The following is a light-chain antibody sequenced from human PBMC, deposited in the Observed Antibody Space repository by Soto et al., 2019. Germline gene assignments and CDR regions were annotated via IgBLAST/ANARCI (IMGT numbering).Light chain of an antibody. CDR2: GAS. V-gene: IGKV3-15*01. CDR3: QQYNNWPRT. CDR1: QGVSSY. Sequence: EIVLTQSPGPLSLSPGERATLSCRSSQGVSSYLAWYQQNTGQAPRLLIYGASTRATGIPARFSGSGSGTELTLTISSLQSEDVAVYYCQQYNNWPRTFGQGTKVDIK. J-gene: IGKJ1*01.